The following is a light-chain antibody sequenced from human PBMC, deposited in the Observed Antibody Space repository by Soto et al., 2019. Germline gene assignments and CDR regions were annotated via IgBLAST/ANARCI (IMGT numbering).Light chain of an antibody. CDR3: CSYAGSITFLV. J-gene: IGLJ2*01. CDR1: SSDVGNYNL. CDR2: EVS. Sequence: QSVLTQPASVSGSPGQSITISCTGTSSDVGNYNLVSWYQQHPGKAPKLMIYEVSKRPSGVSNRFSGSKSGNTASLTISGLQAEDEADYYCCSYAGSITFLVFGGGTKVTVL. V-gene: IGLV2-23*02.